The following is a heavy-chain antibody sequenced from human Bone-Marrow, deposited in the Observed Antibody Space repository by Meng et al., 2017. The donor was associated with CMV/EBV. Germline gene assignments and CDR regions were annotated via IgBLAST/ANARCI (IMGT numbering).Heavy chain of an antibody. D-gene: IGHD6-19*01. CDR3: ARAQAVAGRFCVY. J-gene: IGHJ4*02. CDR1: GGSFSGYY. V-gene: IGHV4-34*01. CDR2: INHSGST. Sequence: VQLQQWGAGMLKPSESLSLPCAVYGGSFSGYYWSWIRQPPGKGLEWIGEINHSGSTNYNPSLKSRVTISVDTSKNQFSLKLSSVTAADTAVYYCARAQAVAGRFCVYWGQGTLVTVSS.